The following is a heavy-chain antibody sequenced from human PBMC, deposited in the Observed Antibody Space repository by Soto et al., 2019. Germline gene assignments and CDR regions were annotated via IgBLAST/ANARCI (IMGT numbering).Heavy chain of an antibody. CDR3: ASQRVHYYDTSGLQY. J-gene: IGHJ4*02. V-gene: IGHV1-69*01. D-gene: IGHD3-22*01. Sequence: QVQLVQSGAEVKKPGSSMRVSCKASGGTFKNYAFSWVRQAPGQGLEWMGGFIPIFGTADYAQKFQGRVTMTADESTSTAYMELSSLLSDDTAVYYCASQRVHYYDTSGLQYWGQGTLVTVSS. CDR2: FIPIFGTA. CDR1: GGTFKNYA.